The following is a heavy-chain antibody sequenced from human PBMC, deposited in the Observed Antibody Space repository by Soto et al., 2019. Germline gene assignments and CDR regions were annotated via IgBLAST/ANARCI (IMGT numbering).Heavy chain of an antibody. CDR3: ARDCSGGSCYPGMDV. Sequence: GGSLRLSCAASGFNFNSYTINWVRQAPGKRLEWLSSIGSSGYIFSTDSVRGRFTISRDNAKNSVYLQINSLRAEDTAVYFCARDCSGGSCYPGMDVWGQGTTVTVSS. D-gene: IGHD2-15*01. J-gene: IGHJ6*02. V-gene: IGHV3-21*01. CDR1: GFNFNSYT. CDR2: IGSSGYI.